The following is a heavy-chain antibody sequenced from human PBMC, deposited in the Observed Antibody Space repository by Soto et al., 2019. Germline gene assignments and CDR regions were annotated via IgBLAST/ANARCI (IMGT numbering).Heavy chain of an antibody. CDR3: ATEKYGAGRVGVFY. D-gene: IGHD1-26*01. J-gene: IGHJ4*02. CDR2: IVPMLGIT. Sequence: QVPLVQSGAEVKKPGSSVKVSCEASGGTSTIYTITWVRQAPGQGLAWMGRIVPMLGITNYARNFQGRVTFTADTSTGTAYMELSSLRFEDTAMYYCATEKYGAGRVGVFYSGQGTQATVSS. V-gene: IGHV1-69*08. CDR1: GGTSTIYT.